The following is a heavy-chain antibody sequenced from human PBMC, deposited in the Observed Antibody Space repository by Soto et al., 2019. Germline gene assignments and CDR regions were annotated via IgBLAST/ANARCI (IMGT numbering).Heavy chain of an antibody. J-gene: IGHJ4*02. CDR1: GYSFISYW. Sequence: LGESLKISCSGSGYSFISYWISWVRQLPGQGLEWMGKIDPSKSYSNYSPSFQGHVTISADKSISTAYLQWSSLKTSDTAMYYCARHYSDSSAAEYWGQGTLVTVSS. CDR2: IDPSKSYS. CDR3: ARHYSDSSAAEY. D-gene: IGHD6-6*01. V-gene: IGHV5-10-1*01.